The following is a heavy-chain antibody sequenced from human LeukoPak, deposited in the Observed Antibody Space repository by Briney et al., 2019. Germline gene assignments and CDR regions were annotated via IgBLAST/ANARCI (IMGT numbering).Heavy chain of an antibody. CDR3: ARDRDIAAAGVGNTFDI. V-gene: IGHV3-30*02. Sequence: GGSLRLSCAASGFTVAIHWVRQAPGKGLEWVAFMHFDGTNEYYADSVKGRFTLFRDNSKNTMYLQMNSLGPDDTALYYCARDRDIAAAGVGNTFDIWGQGTMVTVSS. D-gene: IGHD6-13*01. CDR2: MHFDGTNE. CDR1: GFTVA. J-gene: IGHJ3*02.